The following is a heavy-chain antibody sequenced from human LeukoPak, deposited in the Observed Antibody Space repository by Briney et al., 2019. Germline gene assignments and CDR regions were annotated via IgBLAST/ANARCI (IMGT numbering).Heavy chain of an antibody. CDR1: GGSISSYY. CDR2: IYYSGST. Sequence: SETLSLTCTVSGGSISSYYWSWIRQPSGKGLEWIGYIYYSGSTNYNPSLKSRVTISVDTSKDQVSLKLSSVTAADTAVYYCARHTYDYVWGSYRSGYFDLWGRGTLVTVSS. D-gene: IGHD3-16*02. J-gene: IGHJ2*01. V-gene: IGHV4-59*08. CDR3: ARHTYDYVWGSYRSGYFDL.